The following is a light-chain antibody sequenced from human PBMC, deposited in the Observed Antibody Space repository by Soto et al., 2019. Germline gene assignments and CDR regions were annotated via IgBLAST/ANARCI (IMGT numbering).Light chain of an antibody. CDR1: ESDSSN. Sequence: EIVMTQSPATVSVSPGERATLACRASESDSSNLAWYQQKPGQAPRLLIYGASTRATGIPARFSGSGSGTEFTLTISSLQSEDFAVYYCQQFQKWPLTFGGGTNVEIK. J-gene: IGKJ4*01. V-gene: IGKV3-15*01. CDR3: QQFQKWPLT. CDR2: GAS.